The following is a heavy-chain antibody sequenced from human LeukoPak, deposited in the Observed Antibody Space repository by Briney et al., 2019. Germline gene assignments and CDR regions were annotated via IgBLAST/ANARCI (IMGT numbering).Heavy chain of an antibody. CDR1: GGSISSYY. Sequence: SETLSLTCTVSGGSISSYYWSWIRLPPGKGLEWIGYIYYSGSTNYNPSLKSRVTISVDTSKNQFSLKLSSVTAADTAVYYCASHTAPDAFDIWGQGTMVTVSS. CDR2: IYYSGST. D-gene: IGHD4-17*01. CDR3: ASHTAPDAFDI. J-gene: IGHJ3*02. V-gene: IGHV4-59*01.